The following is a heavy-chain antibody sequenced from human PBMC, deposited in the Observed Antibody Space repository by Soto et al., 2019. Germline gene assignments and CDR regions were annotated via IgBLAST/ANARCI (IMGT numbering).Heavy chain of an antibody. CDR3: ARGSGYSYGPYYFDY. D-gene: IGHD5-18*01. V-gene: IGHV4-31*03. Sequence: TLSLTCTVSGGSISTEGNYSSWFRQVQGKGLEWIGDIYYSGTTYHNPSLRSRLTISGDASKNQFSLKLSSVTAADTALYYCARGSGYSYGPYYFDYWGQGSLVTVPQ. J-gene: IGHJ4*02. CDR1: GGSISTEGNY. CDR2: IYYSGTT.